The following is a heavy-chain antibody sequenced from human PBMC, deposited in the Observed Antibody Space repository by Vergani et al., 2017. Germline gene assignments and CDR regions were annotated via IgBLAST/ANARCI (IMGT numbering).Heavy chain of an antibody. CDR3: AGGRRTPYGSDYYYYYGMDV. Sequence: EVQLVESGGGLVKPGGSLRLSCAASRFAFNSYSMNWVRQAPGKGLEWVSSISSSSKHIYYADSVRDRFTISRDNAKNALYLQINSLRAEDTASYYCAGGRRTPYGSDYYYYYGMDVWGQGTTVTVSS. D-gene: IGHD3-10*01. CDR2: ISSSSKHI. V-gene: IGHV3-21*01. J-gene: IGHJ6*02. CDR1: RFAFNSYS.